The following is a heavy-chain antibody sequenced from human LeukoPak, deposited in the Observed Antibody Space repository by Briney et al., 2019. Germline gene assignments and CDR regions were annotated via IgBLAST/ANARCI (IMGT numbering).Heavy chain of an antibody. CDR2: IIPILGIA. CDR1: GGTFSSYA. CDR3: AREGGSTSCWFDP. Sequence: GASVKVSCKASGGTFSSYAISWVRQAPGQGLEWMGRIIPILGIANYAQKFQGRVTITADESTSTAYMELSSLRSEDTAVYYCAREGGSTSCWFDPWGQGTLVTVSS. J-gene: IGHJ5*02. D-gene: IGHD2-2*01. V-gene: IGHV1-69*04.